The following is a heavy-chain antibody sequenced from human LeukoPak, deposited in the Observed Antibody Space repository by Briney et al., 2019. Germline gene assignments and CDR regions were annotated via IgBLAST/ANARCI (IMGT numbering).Heavy chain of an antibody. Sequence: ASVKVSCKASGYTFTGYYMHWVRQAPGQGLEWMGWINPNSGGTNYAQKFQGRVTMTRDTSIGTAYMELSRLRSDDTAVYYCARNYDSSGYYSPLGYWGQGTLVTVSS. CDR2: INPNSGGT. J-gene: IGHJ4*02. CDR1: GYTFTGYY. D-gene: IGHD3-22*01. CDR3: ARNYDSSGYYSPLGY. V-gene: IGHV1-2*02.